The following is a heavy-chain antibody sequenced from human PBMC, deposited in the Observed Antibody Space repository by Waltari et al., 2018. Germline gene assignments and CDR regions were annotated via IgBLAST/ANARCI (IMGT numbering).Heavy chain of an antibody. D-gene: IGHD3-22*01. J-gene: IGHJ3*02. CDR1: GGSISSGSYY. CDR2: IYTSGST. V-gene: IGHV4-61*09. Sequence: QVQLQESGPGLVKPSQTLSLTCTVSGGSISSGSYYWSWIRQPAGKGLEWIGYIYTSGSTNYNPSLKSRVTISVDTSKNQFSLKLSSVTAADTAVYYCARSVQTYYYDSSGYRDAFDIWGQGTMVTVSS. CDR3: ARSVQTYYYDSSGYRDAFDI.